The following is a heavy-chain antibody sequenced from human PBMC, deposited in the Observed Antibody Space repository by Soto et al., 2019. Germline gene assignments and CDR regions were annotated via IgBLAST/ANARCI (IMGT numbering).Heavy chain of an antibody. V-gene: IGHV1-3*01. J-gene: IGHJ4*02. Sequence: ASVKVSCKASGYTFTSYAMHWVRQAPGQRLEWMGWINAGNGNTKYSQKFQGRVTVTRDTSASTAYMELSSLRSEDTAVYYCARLVYSSGYFDYWGQGTLVTVSS. CDR3: ARLVYSSGYFDY. CDR2: INAGNGNT. CDR1: GYTFTSYA. D-gene: IGHD3-22*01.